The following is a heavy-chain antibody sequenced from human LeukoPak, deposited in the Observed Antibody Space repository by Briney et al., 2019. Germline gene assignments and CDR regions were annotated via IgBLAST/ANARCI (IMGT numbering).Heavy chain of an antibody. CDR3: ARSLYCGGDCYPNDAFDI. Sequence: GGSLRLSCATSGFSFSSYAMSWVRQAPGKGLEWVSAMSSSDDGRYYAASVRGRFTISRDTSRSTLYLQMNSLRAEDTAVYYCARSLYCGGDCYPNDAFDIGGQGTMVTVSS. D-gene: IGHD2-21*02. CDR2: MSSSDDGR. V-gene: IGHV3-23*01. CDR1: GFSFSSYA. J-gene: IGHJ3*02.